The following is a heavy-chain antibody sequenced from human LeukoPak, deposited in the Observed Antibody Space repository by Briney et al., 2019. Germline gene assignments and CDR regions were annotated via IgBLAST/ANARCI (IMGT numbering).Heavy chain of an antibody. CDR2: IRYDGSNK. Sequence: GGSLRLSCAASGFTFSSYGMHWVRQAPGKGLEWVAFIRYDGSNKYYADSVKGRFTISRDNSKNTLYLQMNSLRAEDTAVYYCARSIQGTHIVVVTAIAYWGQGTLVTVSS. CDR3: ARSIQGTHIVVVTAIAY. J-gene: IGHJ4*02. D-gene: IGHD2-21*02. CDR1: GFTFSSYG. V-gene: IGHV3-30*02.